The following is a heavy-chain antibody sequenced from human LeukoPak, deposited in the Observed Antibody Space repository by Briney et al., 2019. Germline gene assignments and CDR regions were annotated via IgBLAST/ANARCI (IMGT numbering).Heavy chain of an antibody. CDR1: GGSISSGSYY. Sequence: PSETLSLTCTVSGGSISSGSYYWRWIRQPAGTGLEWIGRIYTSGSTNYNPSLKSRVTISVDTSKNQFSLKLSSVTAADTAVYYCARSGYSYGYVVFDYWGQGTLVTVSS. CDR3: ARSGYSYGYVVFDY. CDR2: IYTSGST. V-gene: IGHV4-61*02. D-gene: IGHD5-18*01. J-gene: IGHJ4*02.